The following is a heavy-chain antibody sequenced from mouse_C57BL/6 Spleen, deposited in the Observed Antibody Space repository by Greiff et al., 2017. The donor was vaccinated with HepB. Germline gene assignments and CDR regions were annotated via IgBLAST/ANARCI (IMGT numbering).Heavy chain of an antibody. V-gene: IGHV1-80*01. CDR3: ARGFRGNAMDD. J-gene: IGHJ4*01. Sequence: QVQLQQSGAELVKPGASVKISCKASGYAFSSYWMNWVKQRPGKGLEWIGQIYPGDGDTNYNRKFKGKATLTADKSSSTAYMQLSSLTSEDSAVYFCARGFRGNAMDDWGQGTPVTVSS. D-gene: IGHD3-3*01. CDR1: GYAFSSYW. CDR2: IYPGDGDT.